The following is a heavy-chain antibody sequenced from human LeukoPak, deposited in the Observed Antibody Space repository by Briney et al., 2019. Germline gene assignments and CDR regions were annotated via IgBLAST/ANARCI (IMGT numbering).Heavy chain of an antibody. CDR1: GGSISSYY. Sequence: SETLSLTCTVSGGSISSYYWSWIRQPPGKGLEWIGYIYYSGSTNYNPSLKSRVTISVDTSKNQFSLKLSSVTAADTAVYYCARDRGSGYPYNWFDPWGQGTLVTVSS. V-gene: IGHV4-59*01. CDR2: IYYSGST. D-gene: IGHD3-22*01. CDR3: ARDRGSGYPYNWFDP. J-gene: IGHJ5*02.